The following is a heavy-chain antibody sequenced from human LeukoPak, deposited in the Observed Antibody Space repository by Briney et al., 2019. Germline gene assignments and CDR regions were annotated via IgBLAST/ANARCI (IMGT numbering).Heavy chain of an antibody. CDR2: INHSGST. J-gene: IGHJ5*02. D-gene: IGHD3-10*01. CDR3: ARGRPTVTYNLNYYGSGSYYNA. CDR1: GGFFSGYY. V-gene: IGHV4-34*01. Sequence: SETLSLTCAVYGGFFSGYYWSWIRQPPGKGLEWIGEINHSGSTNYNPSLKSRVTISVDTSKNQSSLKLSSVTAADTAVYYCARGRPTVTYNLNYYGSGSYYNAWGQGTLVTVSS.